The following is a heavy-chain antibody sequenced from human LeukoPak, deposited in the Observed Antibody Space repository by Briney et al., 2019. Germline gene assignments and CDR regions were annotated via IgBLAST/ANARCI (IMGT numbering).Heavy chain of an antibody. Sequence: TGGSLRLSCAASGFTFSSYAMSWVRQAPGKGLEWVSAISGSGGSTYYADSVKGRFTISRDNSKNTLYLQMNSLRAEDTAVYYCAKDITILGLAEYDYWGQRTLVTVSS. CDR2: ISGSGGST. D-gene: IGHD3-9*01. CDR1: GFTFSSYA. V-gene: IGHV3-23*01. J-gene: IGHJ4*02. CDR3: AKDITILGLAEYDY.